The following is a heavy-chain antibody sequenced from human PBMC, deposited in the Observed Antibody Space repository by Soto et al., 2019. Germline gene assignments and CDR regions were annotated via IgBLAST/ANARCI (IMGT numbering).Heavy chain of an antibody. CDR2: ISYDGSNK. CDR1: GFTFSSYG. J-gene: IGHJ1*01. CDR3: AKDFGGDLYSPEYFQH. Sequence: QVQLVESGGGVVQPGRSLRLSCAASGFTFSSYGMHWVRQAPGKGLEWVAVISYDGSNKYYADSVKGRFTISRDNSKNTLYLQMISLRAEDTAVYYCAKDFGGDLYSPEYFQHWGQGTLVTVSS. V-gene: IGHV3-30*18. D-gene: IGHD3-16*01.